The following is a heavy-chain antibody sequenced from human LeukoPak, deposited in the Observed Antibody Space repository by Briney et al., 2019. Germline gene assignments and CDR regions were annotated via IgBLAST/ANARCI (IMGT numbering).Heavy chain of an antibody. CDR2: INHSGST. Sequence: PSETLSLTCADYAGSFSGYYWSWIRQPPGKGLEWIGEINHSGSTNYNPSLKSRVTISVDTSKNQFSLKLSSVTAADTAVYYCARGTSLQSGSYYFDYWGQGTLVTVSS. D-gene: IGHD1-26*01. CDR1: AGSFSGYY. J-gene: IGHJ4*02. CDR3: ARGTSLQSGSYYFDY. V-gene: IGHV4-34*01.